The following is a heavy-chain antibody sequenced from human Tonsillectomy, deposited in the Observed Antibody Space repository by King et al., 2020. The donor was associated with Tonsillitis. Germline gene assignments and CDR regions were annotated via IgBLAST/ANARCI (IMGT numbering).Heavy chain of an antibody. Sequence: PLPESGPGLVQPSATLSLTCTVSGYSISSGSYWGWIRPPPGKGLEWIGSIYHSGSTYYNPSLKSRVTISVDTSKNQFSLKLSSVTAADTAVYYCARAGKKRGNAEERRGDRNDGGQGTRGTVSA. V-gene: IGHV4-38-2*02. CDR1: GYSISSGSY. CDR2: IYHSGST. D-gene: IGHD1-1*01. J-gene: IGHJ4*02. CDR3: ARAGKKRGNAEERRGDRND.